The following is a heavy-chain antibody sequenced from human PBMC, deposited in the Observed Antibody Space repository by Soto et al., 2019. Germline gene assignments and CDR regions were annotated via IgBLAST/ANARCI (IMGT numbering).Heavy chain of an antibody. D-gene: IGHD1-7*01. CDR1: GGSISSGGYS. CDR2: IYHSGST. CDR3: ARAGGNYPYYFDY. V-gene: IGHV4-30-2*01. Sequence: TLSLTCAVSGGSISSGGYSWSWIRQPPGKGLEWIGYIYHSGSTYYNPSLKSRVTISVDRSKNQFSLKLSSVTAADTAVYYCARAGGNYPYYFDYWGQGTLVTVSS. J-gene: IGHJ4*02.